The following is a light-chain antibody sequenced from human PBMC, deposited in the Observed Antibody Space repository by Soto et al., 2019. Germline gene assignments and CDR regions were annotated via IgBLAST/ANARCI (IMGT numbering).Light chain of an antibody. J-gene: IGLJ3*02. CDR3: TSYTNSSTLM. Sequence: QSVLTQPASVSGSPGQSITISCTGTSSDVGGYNYVSWYQQYPGKAPKFMIYEVSNRPSGVSNRFSGSKSGNTASLTISGLQAEDEADYYCTSYTNSSTLMFGGGTQLTVL. V-gene: IGLV2-14*01. CDR2: EVS. CDR1: SSDVGGYNY.